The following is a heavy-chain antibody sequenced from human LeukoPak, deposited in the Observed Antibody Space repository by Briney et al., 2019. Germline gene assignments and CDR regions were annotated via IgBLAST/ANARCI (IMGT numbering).Heavy chain of an antibody. CDR1: GFTFSSYA. CDR3: ARRGDGGRSFDY. V-gene: IGHV3-23*01. D-gene: IGHD4-23*01. CDR2: ISGSGGST. J-gene: IGHJ4*02. Sequence: GGSLRLSCAASGFTFSSYAMSWVRQAPGKGLEWVSAISGSGGSTYYADSVKSRFTISRDNSKNTLYLQVNSLRAEDTAVYYCARRGDGGRSFDYWGQGTLVTVSS.